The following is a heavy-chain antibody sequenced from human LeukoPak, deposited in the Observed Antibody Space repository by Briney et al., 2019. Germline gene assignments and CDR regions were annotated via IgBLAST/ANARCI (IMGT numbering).Heavy chain of an antibody. CDR3: GKGGISQPGSVDP. V-gene: IGHV3-48*02. CDR1: GFTFSSYS. Sequence: HPGGSLRLSCAASGFTFSSYSMNWVRQAPGKGLEWVSYISSSSSTIYYADSVKGRFTISRDNAENSLYLQMNSLRDEDTAVYYCGKGGISQPGSVDPWGQGTLVTVSS. D-gene: IGHD6-13*01. J-gene: IGHJ5*02. CDR2: ISSSSSTI.